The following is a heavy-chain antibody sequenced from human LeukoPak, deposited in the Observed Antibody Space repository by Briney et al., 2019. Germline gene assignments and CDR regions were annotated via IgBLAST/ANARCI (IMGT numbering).Heavy chain of an antibody. CDR2: ITNSGGST. D-gene: IGHD3-9*01. CDR1: GFTFSAFG. CDR3: TKDYCGKFCSAV. Sequence: GSLRLSCAASGFTFSAFGMNWVRQAPGKGLEWVSTITNSGGSTYHVDSVKGRFTISRDNSKNTLYLQMNSLRVEDTAKYYCTKDYCGKFCSAVWGQGTTVTVSS. J-gene: IGHJ6*02. V-gene: IGHV3-23*01.